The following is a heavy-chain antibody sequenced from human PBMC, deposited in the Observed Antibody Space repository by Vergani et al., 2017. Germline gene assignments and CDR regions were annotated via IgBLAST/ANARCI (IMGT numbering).Heavy chain of an antibody. CDR2: INSDGSST. CDR3: AREAGGVLDYDFWSAQVPQGYFQH. V-gene: IGHV3-74*01. D-gene: IGHD3-3*01. J-gene: IGHJ1*01. Sequence: EVQLVESGGGLVQPGGSLRLSCAASGFTFSSYWMHWVRQAPGKGLVWVSRINSDGSSTSYADSVKGRFTIARDNAKNTLYLQMNSLRVEDTAVYYCAREAGGVLDYDFWSAQVPQGYFQHWGQGTLVTVSS. CDR1: GFTFSSYW.